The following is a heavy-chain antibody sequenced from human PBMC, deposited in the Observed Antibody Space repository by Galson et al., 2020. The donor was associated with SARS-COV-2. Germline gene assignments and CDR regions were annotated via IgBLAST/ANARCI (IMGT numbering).Heavy chain of an antibody. V-gene: IGHV1-46*01. J-gene: IGHJ5*02. Sequence: ASVKVSCKASGYTFTSYYMHWVRQAPGQGLEWMGIINPSGGSTSYAQKFQGRVTMTRDTSTSTVYMELSSLRSEDTAVYYCARDKSSGDVFAIFGVVIKGWFDPWGQGTLVTVSS. CDR2: INPSGGST. CDR3: ARDKSSGDVFAIFGVVIKGWFDP. CDR1: GYTFTSYY. D-gene: IGHD3-3*01.